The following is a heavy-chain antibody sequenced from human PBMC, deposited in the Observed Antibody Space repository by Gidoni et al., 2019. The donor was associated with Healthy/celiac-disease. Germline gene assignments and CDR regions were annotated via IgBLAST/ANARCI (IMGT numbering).Heavy chain of an antibody. J-gene: IGHJ4*02. V-gene: IGHV4-59*01. D-gene: IGHD3-22*01. Sequence: QVQLHESGPGLVTPSETLSLPCTVSGGSISSYYWSWIRQPPVKGLEWIGYIYYSGSTNDNPYLKRRVTISVDTSKNQCSLKLSYVTAADTAVYYCAGLDYYDSSGPIDYWGQGTLVTVSS. CDR2: IYYSGST. CDR1: GGSISSYY. CDR3: AGLDYYDSSGPIDY.